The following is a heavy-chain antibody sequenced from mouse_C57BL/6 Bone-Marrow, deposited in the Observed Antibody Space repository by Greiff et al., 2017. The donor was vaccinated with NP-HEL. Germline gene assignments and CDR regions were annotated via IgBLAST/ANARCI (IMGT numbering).Heavy chain of an antibody. CDR3: AKNSLLGWYFDV. CDR2: IDPSDGYT. Sequence: QVQLQQPGAELVMPGASVKLSCKASGYTFTSYWMHWVKQRPGQGLEWIGEIDPSDGYTNYNQKFKGKSTLTVDKSSSTAYMQLSSLTSEDSAVYYGAKNSLLGWYFDVWGKGTTLTVSS. J-gene: IGHJ1*03. V-gene: IGHV1-69*01. CDR1: GYTFTSYW.